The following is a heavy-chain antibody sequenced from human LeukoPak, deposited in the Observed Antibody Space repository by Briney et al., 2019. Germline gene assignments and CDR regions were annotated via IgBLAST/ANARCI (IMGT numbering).Heavy chain of an antibody. J-gene: IGHJ3*01. V-gene: IGHV3-73*01. CDR2: IRSKANSYAT. CDR3: SRVAYGGNRDAFDV. CDR1: GFTFSGSA. D-gene: IGHD4-23*01. Sequence: GGSLRLACAVSGFTFSGSAMHWVPQASGKGLEGVGRIRSKANSYATAYAASVKGRFIISRADSKYTAYLQMNSLKSDDTAVYYCSRVAYGGNRDAFDVWGQGTMVTVSS.